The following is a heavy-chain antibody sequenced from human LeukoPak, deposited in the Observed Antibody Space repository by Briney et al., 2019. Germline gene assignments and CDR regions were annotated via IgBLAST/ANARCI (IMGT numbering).Heavy chain of an antibody. Sequence: GGSLRLSCAASGFTFSSFGMHWVRQAPGKGLEWVTFIRYDGGKNFYADSVRGRFTISRDNSKNTLSLQMNSLRAEDTAVYYCAKDQVISGSEASDIWGQGTMVTVSS. CDR2: IRYDGGKN. J-gene: IGHJ3*02. V-gene: IGHV3-30*02. D-gene: IGHD2-21*01. CDR1: GFTFSSFG. CDR3: AKDQVISGSEASDI.